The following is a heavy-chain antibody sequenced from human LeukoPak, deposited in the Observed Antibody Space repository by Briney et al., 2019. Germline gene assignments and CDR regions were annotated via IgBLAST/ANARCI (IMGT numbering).Heavy chain of an antibody. CDR2: FAGSDTTK. D-gene: IGHD3-22*01. Sequence: GGSLRLSCAASGFDFGAYEMNWVRQAPGKGLEWVAYFAGSDTTKYYADSVKGRFTITRDNSKKSLYLQLNSLRADDTALYYFTTLGYHLDSWGQGTLVTVSS. J-gene: IGHJ4*02. CDR3: TTLGYHLDS. CDR1: GFDFGAYE. V-gene: IGHV3-48*03.